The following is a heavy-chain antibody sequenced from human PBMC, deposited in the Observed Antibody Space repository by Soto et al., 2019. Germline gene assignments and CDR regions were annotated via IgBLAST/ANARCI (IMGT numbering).Heavy chain of an antibody. Sequence: SQTLSLTCVISGDSVSSNSAVWIWIRQSPSRGLEWLGRTYYRSQWHYEYAVFVQSRISIDPDTSKNHFSLQLNSVTPEDTAVSYCVRLVGNSWLDHWGQGTLVTVSS. J-gene: IGHJ4*02. D-gene: IGHD3-9*01. CDR1: GDSVSSNSAV. CDR2: TYYRSQWHY. CDR3: VRLVGNSWLDH. V-gene: IGHV6-1*01.